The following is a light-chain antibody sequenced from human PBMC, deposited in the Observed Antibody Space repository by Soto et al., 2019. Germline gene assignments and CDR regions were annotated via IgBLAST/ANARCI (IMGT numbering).Light chain of an antibody. V-gene: IGKV2-28*01. J-gene: IGKJ2*01. CDR3: MQARQPPFT. CDR1: QSLLHSNGNNY. Sequence: DIVMTQSPLSLPVTPGETASISCRSSQSLLHSNGNNYLDWYLQKRGQSPLLLIYLGSTRASGVPDSFSGSGSDTYFTLKSTIVEAEDVGIYYCMQARQPPFTFGQGTKLEVK. CDR2: LGS.